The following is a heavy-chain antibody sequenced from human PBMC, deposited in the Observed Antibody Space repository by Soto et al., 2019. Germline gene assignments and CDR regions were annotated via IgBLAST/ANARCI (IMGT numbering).Heavy chain of an antibody. CDR2: ISSSGSTI. CDR1: GFTFSDYY. J-gene: IGHJ6*02. CDR3: ARDGPYEYSYGYYYYYGMDV. V-gene: IGHV3-11*01. D-gene: IGHD5-18*01. Sequence: QVQLVESGGGLVKPGGSLRLSCAASGFTFSDYYMSWIRQAPGKGLEWVSYISSSGSTIYYADSVKGRFTISRDIAKNSLYLQMNSLRAEDTAVYYCARDGPYEYSYGYYYYYGMDVWGQGTTVTVSS.